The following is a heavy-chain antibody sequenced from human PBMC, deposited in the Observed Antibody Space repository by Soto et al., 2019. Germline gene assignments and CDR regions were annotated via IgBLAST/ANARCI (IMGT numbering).Heavy chain of an antibody. J-gene: IGHJ6*02. D-gene: IGHD2-2*01. V-gene: IGHV1-69*06. Sequence: RASVKVSCKASGGTFSSYAISWVRQAPGQGLEWMGGIIPIFGTANYAQKFQGRVTITADKSTSTAYMELSSLRSEDTAVYYCARDMRDCSSTSCAAYYYYYGMDVWGQGTTVTVSS. CDR3: ARDMRDCSSTSCAAYYYYYGMDV. CDR2: IIPIFGTA. CDR1: GGTFSSYA.